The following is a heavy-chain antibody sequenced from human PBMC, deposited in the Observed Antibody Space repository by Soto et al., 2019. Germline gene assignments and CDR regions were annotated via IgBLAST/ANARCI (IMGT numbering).Heavy chain of an antibody. CDR2: ISGSGGST. D-gene: IGHD5-12*01. CDR3: ASRGGVATIEKGLDY. J-gene: IGHJ4*02. V-gene: IGHV3-23*01. Sequence: KGLEWVSAISGSGGSTYYADSVKGRFTISRDNSKTTLYLQMNSVRAEDTAVYYCASRGGVATIEKGLDYWGEGTLVTVSS.